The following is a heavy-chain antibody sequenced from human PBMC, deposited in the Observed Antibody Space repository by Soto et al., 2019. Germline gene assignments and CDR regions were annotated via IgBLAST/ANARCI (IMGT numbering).Heavy chain of an antibody. J-gene: IGHJ6*02. V-gene: IGHV1-2*04. CDR2: INPKSGGT. CDR3: ARGGAYGIYYGMDV. D-gene: IGHD2-21*01. CDR1: GYTFSGNY. Sequence: GSSVKVSCKASGYTFSGNYIHWVRQAPGQGLEWMGWINPKSGGTSYAQKFQCWVTMTRDTSISTAYLEVSRLRSDDTAVYYCARGGAYGIYYGMDVCGQGTTVTVCS.